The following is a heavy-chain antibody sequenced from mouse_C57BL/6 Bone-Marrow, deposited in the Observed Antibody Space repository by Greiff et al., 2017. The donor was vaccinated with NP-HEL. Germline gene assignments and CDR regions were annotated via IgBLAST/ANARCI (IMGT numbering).Heavy chain of an antibody. J-gene: IGHJ3*01. CDR3: AREGGYYGSSYRFAY. D-gene: IGHD1-1*01. V-gene: IGHV1-50*01. CDR2: IDPSDSYT. Sequence: QVQLQQPGAELVKPGASVKLSCKASGYTFTSYWMQWVKPRPGQGLEWIGEIDPSDSYTNYNQKFKGKATLTVDTSSSTAYMQLSSLTSEDSAVYYCAREGGYYGSSYRFAYWGQGTLVTVSA. CDR1: GYTFTSYW.